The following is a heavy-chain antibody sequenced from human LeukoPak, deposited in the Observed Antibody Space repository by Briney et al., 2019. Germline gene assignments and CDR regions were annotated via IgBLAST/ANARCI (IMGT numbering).Heavy chain of an antibody. D-gene: IGHD1-26*01. V-gene: IGHV1-8*03. Sequence: PKFQGRLTITRDTSINTAYMELSSLTSDDTAVYYCARMVGWGARRYYYYYMDVWGKGTTVTISS. CDR3: ARMVGWGARRYYYYYMDV. J-gene: IGHJ6*03.